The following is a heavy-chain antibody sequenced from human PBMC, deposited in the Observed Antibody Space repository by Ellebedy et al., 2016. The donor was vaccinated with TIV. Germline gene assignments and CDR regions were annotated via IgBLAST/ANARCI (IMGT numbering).Heavy chain of an antibody. D-gene: IGHD3-10*01. CDR1: GYSFTSYW. V-gene: IGHV5-10-1*01. CDR2: IDPSDSYT. J-gene: IGHJ6*02. CDR3: ARYYGSGSDALLYYYYGMDV. Sequence: GESLKISCKGSGYSFTSYWISWVRQMPGKGLEWMGRIDPSDSYTSYSPSFQGHVTISAGKSISTAYLQWSSLKASDTAMYYCARYYGSGSDALLYYYYGMDVWGQGTTVTVSS.